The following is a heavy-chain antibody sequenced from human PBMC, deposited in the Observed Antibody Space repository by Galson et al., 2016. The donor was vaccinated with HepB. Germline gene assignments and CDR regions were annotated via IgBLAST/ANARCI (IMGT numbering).Heavy chain of an antibody. CDR1: GGSVRSGSYY. J-gene: IGHJ3*02. D-gene: IGHD4-17*01. CDR3: ARLTTDDAFDI. V-gene: IGHV4-61*01. Sequence: SETLSLTCTVSGGSVRSGSYYWSWIRQPPGKGLEWIGYIYHSGATNYNPSLKSRVTISVDTSKNQFSLKLSSVTAADTAVYYCARLTTDDAFDIWGQGTMVTVSS. CDR2: IYHSGAT.